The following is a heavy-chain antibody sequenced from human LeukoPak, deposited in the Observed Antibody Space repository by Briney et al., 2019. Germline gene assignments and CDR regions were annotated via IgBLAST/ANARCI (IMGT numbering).Heavy chain of an antibody. CDR2: IGTDGGYI. J-gene: IGHJ4*02. D-gene: IGHD7-27*01. V-gene: IGHV3-21*01. CDR3: ARPYWGYYFDN. Sequence: GGSLRLSCAASGFIFSNYNMNWLRQAPGKELEWVATIGTDGGYIYYADSVKGRFTISRDNAKSSLYLQMNSLRAEDTAVYYCARPYWGYYFDNWGQGTLVTVSS. CDR1: GFIFSNYN.